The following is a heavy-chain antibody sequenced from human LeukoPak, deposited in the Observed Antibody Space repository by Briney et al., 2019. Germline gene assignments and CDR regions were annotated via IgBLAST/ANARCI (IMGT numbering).Heavy chain of an antibody. CDR1: GFTFSDHY. Sequence: PGRSLRLSCAASGFTFSDHYIDWVRQAPGKGLEWVGRIRNKANSHTTEYAASVKDRFTISRDDSKNSLYLQMSSLKTEDTAVYYCVTVSSFDYWGQGTLVTVSS. V-gene: IGHV3-72*01. CDR3: VTVSSFDY. J-gene: IGHJ4*02. CDR2: IRNKANSHTT.